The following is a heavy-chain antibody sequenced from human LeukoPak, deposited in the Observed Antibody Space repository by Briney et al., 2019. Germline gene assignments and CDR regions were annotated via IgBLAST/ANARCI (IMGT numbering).Heavy chain of an antibody. CDR2: ISYDGSEE. V-gene: IGHV3-30*02. CDR3: AKAPTDRGDYAIDY. J-gene: IGHJ4*02. CDR1: GFTFSDFG. D-gene: IGHD4-17*01. Sequence: GGSLRLSCAASGFTFSDFGMHWVRQAPGEGLEWVAFISYDGSEEFYADSVKGRFTLSRDTSKNTLSLQMNSLRAEDTAVYYCAKAPTDRGDYAIDYWGQGTLVTVSS.